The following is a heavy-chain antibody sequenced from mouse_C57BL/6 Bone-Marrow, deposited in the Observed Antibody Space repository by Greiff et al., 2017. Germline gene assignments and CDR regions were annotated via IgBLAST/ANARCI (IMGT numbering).Heavy chain of an antibody. J-gene: IGHJ4*01. CDR1: GYTFTSYW. Sequence: VQLQQSGAELVMPGASVKLSCKASGYTFTSYWMHWVKQRPGQGLEWIGEIDPSDSYTNYNQKFKGKSTLTVDKSSSTAYMQLSSLTSEDSAVYYCARRRDGRYAMDYWGQGTSVTVSS. CDR3: ARRRDGRYAMDY. CDR2: IDPSDSYT. D-gene: IGHD2-3*01. V-gene: IGHV1-69*01.